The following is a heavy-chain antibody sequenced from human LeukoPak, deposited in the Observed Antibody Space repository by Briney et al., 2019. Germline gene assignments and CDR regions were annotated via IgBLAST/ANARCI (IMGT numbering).Heavy chain of an antibody. CDR1: GYTFSNYY. V-gene: IGHV1-46*01. CDR3: ATTAEGPSAD. CDR2: INPSGDRT. J-gene: IGHJ4*02. D-gene: IGHD1-1*01. Sequence: ASVKVSCKASGYTFSNYYIHWVRQAPGQGLEWLGIINPSGDRTTYAQKFQGRVTMTRDMSTVTAYMDLSSLRFEDTAVYYCATTAEGPSADWGQGTLVTVSS.